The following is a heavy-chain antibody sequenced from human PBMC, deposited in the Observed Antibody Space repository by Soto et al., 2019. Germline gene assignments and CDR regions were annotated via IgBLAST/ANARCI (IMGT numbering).Heavy chain of an antibody. Sequence: SVKVSCKASGGAFSSYAISWVRQAPGQGLEWMGGIIPIFGTANYAQKFQGRVTITADESTSTAYMELSSLRSEDTAVYYCASPAGYYYDSSGYYNDAFDIWGQGTMVTVS. CDR2: IIPIFGTA. J-gene: IGHJ3*02. D-gene: IGHD3-22*01. CDR1: GGAFSSYA. CDR3: ASPAGYYYDSSGYYNDAFDI. V-gene: IGHV1-69*13.